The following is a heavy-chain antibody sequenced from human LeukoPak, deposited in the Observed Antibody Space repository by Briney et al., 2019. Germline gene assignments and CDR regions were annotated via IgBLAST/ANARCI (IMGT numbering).Heavy chain of an antibody. CDR3: AKEHTLWGVIA. J-gene: IGHJ4*02. Sequence: GGSLRLSCAASGFTFNSYDMSWVRQAPGKGLEWVSSISGSGGSIYYGDSVKGRFTISRDNSKNTLYLQMNSLRAEDTAVYYCAKEHTLWGVIAWGQGTLVTVSS. CDR1: GFTFNSYD. V-gene: IGHV3-23*01. D-gene: IGHD3-16*02. CDR2: ISGSGGSI.